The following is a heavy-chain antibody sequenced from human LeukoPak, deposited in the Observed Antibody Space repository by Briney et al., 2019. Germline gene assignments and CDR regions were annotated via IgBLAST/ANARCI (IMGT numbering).Heavy chain of an antibody. V-gene: IGHV4-34*01. J-gene: IGHJ4*02. D-gene: IGHD6-19*01. Sequence: PSETLSLTCAVYGGSFSGYYWSWIRQPPGKGLEWIGEINHSGSTNYNPSLKSRVTISVDTSKNQFSLKLSSVTAADTAVYYCARGKQWLVPAGLDYWGQGTLVTVSS. CDR3: ARGKQWLVPAGLDY. CDR2: INHSGST. CDR1: GGSFSGYY.